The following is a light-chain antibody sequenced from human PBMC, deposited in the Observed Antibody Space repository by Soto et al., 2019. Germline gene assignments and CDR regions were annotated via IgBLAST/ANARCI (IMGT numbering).Light chain of an antibody. Sequence: EIVLTQSPGTLSLSPGERATLSCRASQSVSSYLAWYQQKPGQAPRLLIYGASSRATGIPDRFSGSGSGTDFTLTINRLEPEDFAVYYWQQYANSSRTFGQGTRVEIK. CDR1: QSVSSY. J-gene: IGKJ1*01. CDR2: GAS. CDR3: QQYANSSRT. V-gene: IGKV3-20*01.